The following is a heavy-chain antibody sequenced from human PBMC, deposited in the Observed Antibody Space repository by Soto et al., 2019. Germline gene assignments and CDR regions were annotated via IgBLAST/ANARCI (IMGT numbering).Heavy chain of an antibody. CDR2: INPNSGGT. CDR3: ARSIVVVTALDY. V-gene: IGHV1-2*04. Sequence: ASVKVSCKASGYTFTGYYMHWVRQAPGQGLEWMGWINPNSGGTNYAQKFQGWVTMTRDTSISTAYMESSRLRFDDTAVYYCARSIVVVTALDYWGQGTLVTVS. J-gene: IGHJ4*02. CDR1: GYTFTGYY. D-gene: IGHD2-21*02.